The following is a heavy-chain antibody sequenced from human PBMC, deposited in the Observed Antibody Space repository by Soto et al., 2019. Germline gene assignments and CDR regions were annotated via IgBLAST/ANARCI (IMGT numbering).Heavy chain of an antibody. Sequence: PSETLSLTCTVSGGSISTSEWWTWVRQAPGKGLEWTGEIYHDGRTAYTPSLKSRATILVDKSKNQVYLKLSSVTAADTAVYYCSGRAIRAGGGGMDGWGRGTTVTVSS. CDR2: IYHDGRT. CDR3: SGRAIRAGGGGMDG. D-gene: IGHD3-10*01. J-gene: IGHJ6*02. CDR1: GGSISTSEW. V-gene: IGHV4-4*02.